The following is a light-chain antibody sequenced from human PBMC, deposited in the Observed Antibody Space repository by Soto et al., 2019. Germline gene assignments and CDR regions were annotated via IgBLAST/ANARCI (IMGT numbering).Light chain of an antibody. CDR3: AAWDDSLNGVV. CDR1: SSNIGSNT. CDR2: SNN. Sequence: QSVLTQPPSASGTPGQRVTISCSGSSSNIGSNTVNWYQQLPGTAPKLLIYSNNHRPSGVPDRFSGSKSGTSASLAISGLQSEDDADYYCAAWDDSLNGVVFGGGTQLTVL. V-gene: IGLV1-44*01. J-gene: IGLJ2*01.